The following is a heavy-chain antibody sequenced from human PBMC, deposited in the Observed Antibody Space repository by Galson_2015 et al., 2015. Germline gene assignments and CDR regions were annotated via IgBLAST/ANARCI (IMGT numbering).Heavy chain of an antibody. CDR2: IYWDDDK. D-gene: IGHD5-12*01. V-gene: IGHV2-5*02. CDR1: GVSLSTSGVG. CDR3: AHPSGSGYDWGLDY. J-gene: IGHJ4*02. Sequence: PALVKPTQTLTLTCTFSGVSLSTSGVGVGWIRQPPGKALEWLALIYWDDDKRYSPSLKSRLTITKDTSKNQVVLTMTNMDPVDTATYYCAHPSGSGYDWGLDYWGQGTLVTVSS.